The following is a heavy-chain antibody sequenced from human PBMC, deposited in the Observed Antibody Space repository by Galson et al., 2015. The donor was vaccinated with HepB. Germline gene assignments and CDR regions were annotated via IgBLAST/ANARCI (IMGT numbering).Heavy chain of an antibody. CDR1: GGSISSGDYY. CDR2: IYYSGST. Sequence: LSLTCTVSGGSISSGDYYWSWIRQPPGKGLEWIGYIYYSGSTYYNPSLKSRVTISVDTSKNQFSLKLSSVTAADTAVYYCARARYCSGGSCYYGMDVWGQGTTVTVSS. CDR3: ARARYCSGGSCYYGMDV. J-gene: IGHJ6*02. D-gene: IGHD2-15*01. V-gene: IGHV4-30-4*01.